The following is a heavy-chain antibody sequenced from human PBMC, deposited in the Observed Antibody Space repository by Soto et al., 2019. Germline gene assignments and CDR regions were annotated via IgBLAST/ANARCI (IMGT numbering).Heavy chain of an antibody. D-gene: IGHD6-13*01. J-gene: IGHJ6*02. V-gene: IGHV3-48*02. Sequence: PGGSLRLSCAASGFTLSSYNMTWARQAPGKGLEWVSYISGSSDTIYYADSVKGRFTISRDNAKNSLYLQMDSLRDEDTAVYYCARDHGGSTWFVGIYYYFGVDVWGQGTTVPGSS. CDR2: ISGSSDTI. CDR1: GFTLSSYN. CDR3: ARDHGGSTWFVGIYYYFGVDV.